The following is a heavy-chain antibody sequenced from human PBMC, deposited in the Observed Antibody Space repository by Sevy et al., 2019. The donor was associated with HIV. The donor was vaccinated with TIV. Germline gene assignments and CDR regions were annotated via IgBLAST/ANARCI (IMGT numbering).Heavy chain of an antibody. J-gene: IGHJ5*02. CDR3: ARVSWYSSGWLWFDN. Sequence: SETLSLTCTVSGVSISSSSYYWGWIRQPPGKGLEWIGTIYHSASTYYNPSLKSRVTISVDTSRDQFSLKFTSVTAADTSLYYCARVSWYSSGWLWFDNWGQGTLVTVSS. CDR1: GVSISSSSYY. CDR2: IYHSAST. D-gene: IGHD6-25*01. V-gene: IGHV4-39*01.